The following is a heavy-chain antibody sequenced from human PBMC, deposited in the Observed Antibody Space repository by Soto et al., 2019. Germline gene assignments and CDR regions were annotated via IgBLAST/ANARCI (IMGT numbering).Heavy chain of an antibody. Sequence: GASVKVSCKASGGTFSSYAISWVRQAPGQGLEWMGGIIPIFGTANYAQKFQGRVTITADKSTSTAYMELSSLRSEDTAVYYCAGALVDGYKPGPSDYWGQGTLVTVSS. CDR3: AGALVDGYKPGPSDY. D-gene: IGHD5-18*01. J-gene: IGHJ4*02. CDR2: IIPIFGTA. V-gene: IGHV1-69*06. CDR1: GGTFSSYA.